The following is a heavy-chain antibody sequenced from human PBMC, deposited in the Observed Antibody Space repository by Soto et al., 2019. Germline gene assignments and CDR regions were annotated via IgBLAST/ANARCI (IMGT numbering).Heavy chain of an antibody. CDR1: GFTSSSYA. CDR3: AKEISYSSSWPDAFDI. CDR2: ISGSGTNT. J-gene: IGHJ3*02. V-gene: IGHV3-23*01. Sequence: EVQLLESGGGLVERGGSLRLSCAASGFTSSSYAMTWVRQDPGKGLEWVSAISGSGTNTYYADSVKGRFTISRDNSKNTRYREMNSLRAEDTAVYYCAKEISYSSSWPDAFDIWGQGTMVTVSS. D-gene: IGHD6-13*01.